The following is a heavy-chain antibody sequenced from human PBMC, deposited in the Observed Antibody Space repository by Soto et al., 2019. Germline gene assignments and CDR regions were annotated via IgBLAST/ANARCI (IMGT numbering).Heavy chain of an antibody. CDR1: GGSISSYY. CDR2: IYYSGST. CDR3: ARMVFVRDTVVVYFDY. Sequence: SETLSLTCTVSGGSISSYYWSWIRQPPGKGLEWIGYIYYSGSTNYNPSLKSRVTISVDTSKNQFSLKLSSVTAADTAVYYCARMVFVRDTVVVYFDYWGQGTLVTVSS. V-gene: IGHV4-59*01. D-gene: IGHD2-15*01. J-gene: IGHJ4*02.